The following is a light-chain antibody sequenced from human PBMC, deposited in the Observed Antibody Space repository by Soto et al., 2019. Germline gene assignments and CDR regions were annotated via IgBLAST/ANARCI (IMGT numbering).Light chain of an antibody. CDR3: QSFDTSLSGSVV. Sequence: QSVLTQPPSVSGAPGQRVTISCTGSSTNIGAIYDVHWYQHLPGTAPKLLIYGNSNRPSGVPDRFSGSKSGTSASLAISGLQAEDEADYYCQSFDTSLSGSVVFGGGTKVTVL. V-gene: IGLV1-40*01. CDR2: GNS. CDR1: STNIGAIYD. J-gene: IGLJ2*01.